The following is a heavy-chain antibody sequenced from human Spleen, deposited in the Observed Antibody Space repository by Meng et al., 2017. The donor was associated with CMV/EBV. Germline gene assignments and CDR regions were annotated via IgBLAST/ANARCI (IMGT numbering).Heavy chain of an antibody. V-gene: IGHV3-21*01. CDR2: ISSSSSYI. J-gene: IGHJ4*02. D-gene: IGHD3-22*01. Sequence: SYSMNWVRQAPGKGLEGVSSISSSSSYIYYADSVKGRFTISRDNAKNSLYLQMNSLRAEGTAVYYCARLIYYYDSSGYLPYWIFDYWGQGTLVTVSS. CDR1: SYS. CDR3: ARLIYYYDSSGYLPYWIFDY.